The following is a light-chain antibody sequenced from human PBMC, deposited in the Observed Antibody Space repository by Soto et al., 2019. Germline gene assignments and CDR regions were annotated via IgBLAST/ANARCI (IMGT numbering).Light chain of an antibody. CDR2: GAS. CDR1: QSVSSN. J-gene: IGKJ2*01. CDR3: QQYNNWPPYT. V-gene: IGKV3-15*01. Sequence: EILVTQSPATLSVSPGERATLSCRASQSVSSNLAWYQQKPGQAPRLLISGASTRATGIPARFSGSGSGTEFTLTISGLQSEDFAVYYCQQYNNWPPYTFGQGTKLEIK.